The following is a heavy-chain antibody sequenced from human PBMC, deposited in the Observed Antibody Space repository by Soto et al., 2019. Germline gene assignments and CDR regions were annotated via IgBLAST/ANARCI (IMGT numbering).Heavy chain of an antibody. CDR1: GDSISSSSYY. J-gene: IGHJ4*02. Sequence: QLQLQESGPGLVKPSETLSLTCTVSGDSISSSSYYWGWIRQPPGKGLEWIGSIYYSGSTYYNPSLKSRVTISVDTSKNQFSPKLSSVTAADTAVYYCARSSGSYYLNSDYWGQGTLVTVSS. V-gene: IGHV4-39*01. CDR3: ARSSGSYYLNSDY. CDR2: IYYSGST. D-gene: IGHD3-10*01.